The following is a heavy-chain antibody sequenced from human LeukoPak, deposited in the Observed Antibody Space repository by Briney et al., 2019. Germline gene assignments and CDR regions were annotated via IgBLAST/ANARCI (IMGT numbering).Heavy chain of an antibody. CDR1: GGSISSYY. D-gene: IGHD3-3*01. J-gene: IGHJ6*04. CDR3: ASPYYDFWSGYYRGPLDV. V-gene: IGHV4-59*01. CDR2: IYYSGST. Sequence: SETLSLTCTVSGGSISSYYWSWIRQPPGKGLEWIGYIYYSGSTNYNPSLKSRVTISIDTSKNQFSLKLSSVTAADTAVYYCASPYYDFWSGYYRGPLDVWGKGTTVTVSS.